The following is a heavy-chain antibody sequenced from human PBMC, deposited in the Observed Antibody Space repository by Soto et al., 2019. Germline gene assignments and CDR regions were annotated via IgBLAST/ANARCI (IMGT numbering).Heavy chain of an antibody. D-gene: IGHD5-18*01. Sequence: GGSLRLSCAASGFTFSSYAMHWVRQAPGKGLEWVAVISYDGSNKYYADSVKGRFTTSRDNSKNTLYLQMNSLRAEDTAVYYCARQLWLPYYFDYWGQGTLVTVSS. CDR3: ARQLWLPYYFDY. J-gene: IGHJ4*02. CDR1: GFTFSSYA. CDR2: ISYDGSNK. V-gene: IGHV3-30-3*01.